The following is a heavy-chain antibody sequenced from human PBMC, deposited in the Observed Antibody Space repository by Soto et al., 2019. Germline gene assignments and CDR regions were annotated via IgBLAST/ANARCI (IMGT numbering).Heavy chain of an antibody. Sequence: EPLSLTSTGPGGCISSYYWSWIRQPPGKGLEWIGYIYYSGSNNYNPSLKSRVTISVDTSKNQFSLKLSSVTAADTAVYYSARGSSIAARGRFDYWGQGTLVTVPS. V-gene: IGHV4-59*01. J-gene: IGHJ4*02. CDR3: ARGSSIAARGRFDY. CDR1: GGCISSYY. CDR2: IYYSGSN. D-gene: IGHD6-6*01.